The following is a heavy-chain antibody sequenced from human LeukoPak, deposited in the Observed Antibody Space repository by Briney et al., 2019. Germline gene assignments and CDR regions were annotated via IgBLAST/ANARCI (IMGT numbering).Heavy chain of an antibody. V-gene: IGHV1-2*02. D-gene: IGHD4-17*01. Sequence: GASVKVSCKASGYTFTDYYIHWVRQAPGQGLEWMGWINPNTGGTNYAQKFQGRVTMTRDTSISTAYMELSRLRSDDTAVYYCAREIYGDYLYYYYYYMDVWGKGTTATASS. CDR3: AREIYGDYLYYYYYYMDV. CDR2: INPNTGGT. CDR1: GYTFTDYY. J-gene: IGHJ6*03.